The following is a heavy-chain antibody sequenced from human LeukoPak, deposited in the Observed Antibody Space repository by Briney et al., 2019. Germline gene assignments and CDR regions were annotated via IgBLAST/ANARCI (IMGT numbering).Heavy chain of an antibody. D-gene: IGHD4-17*01. V-gene: IGHV1-46*01. J-gene: IGHJ4*02. Sequence: ASVKVSCKASGYTFTSYYMHWVRQAPGQGLEWMGIINSSGGSTSYAQKFQGRVTMTRDTPTSTVYMELSSLRSEDTAVYYCARDYGDYLWYFDYWGQGTLVTVSS. CDR3: ARDYGDYLWYFDY. CDR1: GYTFTSYY. CDR2: INSSGGST.